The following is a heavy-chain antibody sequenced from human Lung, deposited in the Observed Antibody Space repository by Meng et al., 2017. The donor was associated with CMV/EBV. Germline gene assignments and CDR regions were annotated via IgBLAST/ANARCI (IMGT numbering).Heavy chain of an antibody. D-gene: IGHD1-26*01. CDR2: INPNNGGT. CDR3: ARAYSGGFYIGPVVDF. Sequence: SVKVSXKASGYTFTGDYIHWVRQAPGQGLEWMGWINPNNGGTKYAQKFQGRVTMTRDTPITTAHVELRRLRSDDTAVYYCARAYSGGFYIGPVVDFWGQGTLVTVSS. J-gene: IGHJ4*02. V-gene: IGHV1-2*02. CDR1: GYTFTGDY.